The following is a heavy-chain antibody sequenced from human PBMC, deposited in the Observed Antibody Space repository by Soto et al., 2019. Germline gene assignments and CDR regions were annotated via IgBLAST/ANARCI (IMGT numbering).Heavy chain of an antibody. J-gene: IGHJ4*02. V-gene: IGHV3-23*01. CDR1: GFTFSSYA. Sequence: EVQLLESGGGLVQPGGSLRLSCAASGFTFSSYAMSWVRQAPGKGLEWVSAISGSGGSTYYADSVKGRFTISRDNSKNTIYVQMHTERGEDTVVYYCASAVADYDILTCYFNYFVSWGQGTLVTVSS. CDR3: ASAVADYDILTCYFNYFVS. D-gene: IGHD3-9*01. CDR2: ISGSGGST.